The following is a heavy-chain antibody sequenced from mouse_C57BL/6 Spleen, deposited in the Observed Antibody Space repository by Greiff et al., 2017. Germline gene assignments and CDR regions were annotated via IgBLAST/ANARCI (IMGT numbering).Heavy chain of an antibody. CDR3: ARGSNYIDY. Sequence: VKLMESGAELVRPGTSVKVSCKASGYAFTNYLIEWVKQRPGQGLEWIGVINPGSGGTNYNEKFKGKATLTADKSSSTAYMQLSSLTSEDSAVYFCARGSNYIDYWGQGTTLTVSS. J-gene: IGHJ2*01. CDR1: GYAFTNYL. V-gene: IGHV1-54*01. CDR2: INPGSGGT.